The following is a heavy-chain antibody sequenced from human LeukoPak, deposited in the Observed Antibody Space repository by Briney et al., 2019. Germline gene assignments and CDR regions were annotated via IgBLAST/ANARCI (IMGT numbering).Heavy chain of an antibody. V-gene: IGHV1-46*01. CDR1: GYTFTSYY. Sequence: ASVKVSCKASGYTFTSYYMHWVRQAPGQGLEWMGIINPSGGSTSYAQKFQGRVTMTRDMSTSTVYMELSSLRSEDTAVYYCARLHNAGTTVYYYYYMDVWGKGTTVTVSS. J-gene: IGHJ6*03. D-gene: IGHD4-17*01. CDR2: INPSGGST. CDR3: ARLHNAGTTVYYYYYMDV.